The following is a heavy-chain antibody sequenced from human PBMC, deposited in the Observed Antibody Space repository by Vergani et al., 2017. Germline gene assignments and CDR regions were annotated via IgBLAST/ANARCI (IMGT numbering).Heavy chain of an antibody. Sequence: QLQLQESGPGLVKPPGTLSLTCAVSGGSISSSNWWSWVRRPPGKGREWIGEIYHSGSTNYNPSLKSRVTISVDTSKNQFSLTLSSVTAADTAVYYCARGLLYYFDYWGQGTLVTVSS. D-gene: IGHD3-10*01. CDR1: GGSISSSNW. J-gene: IGHJ4*02. CDR3: ARGLLYYFDY. V-gene: IGHV4-4*03. CDR2: IYHSGST.